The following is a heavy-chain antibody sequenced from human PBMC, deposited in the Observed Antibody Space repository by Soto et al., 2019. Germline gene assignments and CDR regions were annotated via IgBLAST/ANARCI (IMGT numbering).Heavy chain of an antibody. CDR2: INPNSGGT. V-gene: IGHV1-2*04. Sequence: ASVKVSCKASGYTFTGYYMHWVRQAPGQGLEWMGWINPNSGGTNYAQKFQGWVTMTRDTSISTAYMELSRLRSDDTAVYYCAREGEDREDTNFDYWGQGTLVTVSS. CDR1: GYTFTGYY. CDR3: AREGEDREDTNFDY. D-gene: IGHD2-15*01. J-gene: IGHJ4*02.